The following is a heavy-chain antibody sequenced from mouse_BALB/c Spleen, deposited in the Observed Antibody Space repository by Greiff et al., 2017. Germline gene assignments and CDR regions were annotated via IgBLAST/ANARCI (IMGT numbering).Heavy chain of an antibody. CDR1: GFTFSSFG. V-gene: IGHV5-17*02. Sequence: EVKLVESGGGLVQPGGSRKLSCAASGFTFSSFGMHWVRQAPEKGLEWVAYISSGSSTIYYADTVKGRFTISRDNPKNTLFLQMTSLRSEDTAMYYCARSEGYEGFAYWGQGTLVTVSA. CDR3: ARSEGYEGFAY. CDR2: ISSGSSTI. J-gene: IGHJ3*01. D-gene: IGHD2-2*01.